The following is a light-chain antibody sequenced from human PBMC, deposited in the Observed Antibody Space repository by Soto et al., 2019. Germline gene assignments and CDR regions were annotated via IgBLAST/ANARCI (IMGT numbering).Light chain of an antibody. CDR1: QSISSY. CDR2: AAS. J-gene: IGKJ2*01. V-gene: IGKV1-39*01. Sequence: DIQMTQSPSSLSASVGDRVTITCRASQSISSYLNWYQQKPGRATTLLIYAASSLQSGVPSRFSRSGSRTDFTLTISSLQPEEFATYYYQQTYSTLPTFGQGTKLEIK. CDR3: QQTYSTLPT.